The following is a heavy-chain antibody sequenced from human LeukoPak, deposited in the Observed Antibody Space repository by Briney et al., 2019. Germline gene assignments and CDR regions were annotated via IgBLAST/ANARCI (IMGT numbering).Heavy chain of an antibody. J-gene: IGHJ5*02. Sequence: PGRSLRLSCTASGFTFGDYAMSWVRQAPGKGLEWVGFIRSKAYGGTTEYAASVKGRFTISRDDSKSIAYLQMNSLKTEDTAVYYCTSSVYSSSPGWFDPWGQGTLVTVSS. V-gene: IGHV3-49*04. CDR2: IRSKAYGGTT. D-gene: IGHD6-13*01. CDR3: TSSVYSSSPGWFDP. CDR1: GFTFGDYA.